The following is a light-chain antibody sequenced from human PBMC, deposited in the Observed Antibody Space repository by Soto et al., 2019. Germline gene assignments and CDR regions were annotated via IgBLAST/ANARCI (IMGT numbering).Light chain of an antibody. CDR2: DNN. CDR3: GTWDSSLSAGV. V-gene: IGLV1-51*01. CDR1: SSNIGNNY. Sequence: QSVLTQPPAVSGAPGQKVTISCSGSSSNIGNNYVSWYQQLPGTAPKLLICDNNKRPSGIPDRFSGSKSGTSATLGITGLQTGDEADYYCGTWDSSLSAGVFGGGTKLTVL. J-gene: IGLJ2*01.